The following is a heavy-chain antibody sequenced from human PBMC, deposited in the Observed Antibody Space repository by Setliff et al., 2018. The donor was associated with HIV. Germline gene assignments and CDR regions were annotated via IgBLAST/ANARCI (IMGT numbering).Heavy chain of an antibody. Sequence: SETLSLTCTVSAGAIRGYYWSWIRQSPGKGLEWIGYILYGGNANYSPSLKGRVTMSLDTSRNQFSLKLTSVTAADTAVYYCASTGHIEIDPLQPFEIWGQGTMVTVSS. CDR2: ILYGGNA. CDR3: ASTGHIEIDPLQPFEI. J-gene: IGHJ3*02. D-gene: IGHD5-12*01. CDR1: AGAIRGYY. V-gene: IGHV4-59*12.